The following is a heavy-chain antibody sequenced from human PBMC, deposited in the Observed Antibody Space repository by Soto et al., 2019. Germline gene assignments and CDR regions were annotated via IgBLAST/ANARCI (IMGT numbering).Heavy chain of an antibody. CDR3: AKDLGSYYVPFDY. J-gene: IGHJ4*02. D-gene: IGHD1-26*01. V-gene: IGHV3-30*18. CDR1: GFTFSSYG. CDR2: ISYDGSNK. Sequence: PGGSLRLSCAASGFTFSSYGMHWVRQAPGKGLEWVAVISYDGSNKYYADSVKGRFTISRDNSKNTLYLQMNSLRAEDTAVYYCAKDLGSYYVPFDYWGQGTLVTVSS.